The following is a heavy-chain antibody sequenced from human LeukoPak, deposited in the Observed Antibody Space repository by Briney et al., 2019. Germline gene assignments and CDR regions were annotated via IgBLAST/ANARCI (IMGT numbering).Heavy chain of an antibody. CDR1: GYTFTGYY. CDR3: AKVHWAHSSDYLAFDI. CDR2: INPNSGGT. V-gene: IGHV1-2*02. Sequence: ASVKVSCKASGYTFTGYYMHWVRQAPGQGLEWMGWINPNSGGTNYAQKFQGRVTMTRDTSISTAYMELSRLRSDDTAVYYCAKVHWAHSSDYLAFDIWGQGTMVTVSS. D-gene: IGHD6-19*01. J-gene: IGHJ3*02.